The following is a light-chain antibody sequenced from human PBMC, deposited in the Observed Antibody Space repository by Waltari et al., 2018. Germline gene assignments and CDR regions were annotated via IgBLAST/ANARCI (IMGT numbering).Light chain of an antibody. J-gene: IGLJ1*01. CDR3: AAWDDSLNGYV. Sequence: QSVLTQPPSASGTPGQRVTISCSGSGSNIGSNSVNWFQQVPGTAPKLLIYSNKQWPSVVTDRFSGSKSGTSASLAISGLQAEDEADYYCAAWDDSLNGYVFGTGTKVTVL. CDR1: GSNIGSNS. CDR2: SNK. V-gene: IGLV1-44*01.